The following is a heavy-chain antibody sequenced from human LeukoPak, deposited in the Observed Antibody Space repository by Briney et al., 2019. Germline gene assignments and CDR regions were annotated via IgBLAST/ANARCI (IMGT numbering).Heavy chain of an antibody. CDR1: GFTVSSNY. CDR2: VSGSGDTT. Sequence: GGSLRLSCAASGFTVSSNYMSWVRQAPGKGLEWVSAVSGSGDTTYYADSVKGRFAISRDNSKNTLYLQMSSLRAEDTAVYYCAKPYSSGWNIFDYWGQGTLVTVSS. J-gene: IGHJ4*02. D-gene: IGHD6-19*01. V-gene: IGHV3-23*01. CDR3: AKPYSSGWNIFDY.